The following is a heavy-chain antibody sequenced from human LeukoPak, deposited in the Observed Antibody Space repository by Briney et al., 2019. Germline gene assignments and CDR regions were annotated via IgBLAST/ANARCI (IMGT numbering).Heavy chain of an antibody. CDR3: ARAVCDYVWGSYSSPFDY. CDR1: VFTFSSYW. CDR2: INSDGSST. D-gene: IGHD3-16*02. V-gene: IGHV3-74*01. J-gene: IGHJ4*02. Sequence: PGGSLRLSCAASVFTFSSYWMHWVRQAPGKGLVGVSRINSDGSSTSYAESAKGRFTISRDNPKNTLYLQMNTVSARDTPVFYCARAVCDYVWGSYSSPFDYWGQGTLVTVSS.